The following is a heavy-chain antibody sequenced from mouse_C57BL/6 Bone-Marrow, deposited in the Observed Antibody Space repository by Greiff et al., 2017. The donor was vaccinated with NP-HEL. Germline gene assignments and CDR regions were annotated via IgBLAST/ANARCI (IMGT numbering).Heavy chain of an antibody. CDR1: GYTFTSYW. CDR3: ARGDDYPYFDY. J-gene: IGHJ2*01. V-gene: IGHV1-64*01. Sequence: QVQLQQSGAELVKPGASVKLSCKASGYTFTSYWMHWVKQRPGQGLEWIGMIHPNSGSTNYNEKFKSKATLTVDKSSSTAYMQLSSLTSEDSAVYYCARGDDYPYFDYWGQGTTLTVSS. CDR2: IHPNSGST. D-gene: IGHD2-4*01.